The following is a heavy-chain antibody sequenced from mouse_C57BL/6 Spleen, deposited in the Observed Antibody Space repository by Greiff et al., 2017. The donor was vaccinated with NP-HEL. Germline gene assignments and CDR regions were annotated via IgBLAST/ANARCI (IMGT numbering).Heavy chain of an antibody. CDR1: GFTFSDYG. J-gene: IGHJ1*03. CDR2: ISSGSSTI. V-gene: IGHV5-17*01. CDR3: ARRYYGSSSYWYFDV. D-gene: IGHD1-1*01. Sequence: EVKLVESGGGLVKPGGSLKLSCAASGFTFSDYGMHWVRQAPEKGLEWVAYISSGSSTIYYADTVKGRFTISRDNAKNTLFLQMTSLRSEDTAMYYCARRYYGSSSYWYFDVWGTGTTVTVSS.